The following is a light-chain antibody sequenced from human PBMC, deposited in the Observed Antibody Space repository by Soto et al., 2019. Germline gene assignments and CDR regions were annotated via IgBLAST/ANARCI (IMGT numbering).Light chain of an antibody. CDR2: DAS. V-gene: IGKV3-11*01. CDR1: QSVSSY. J-gene: IGKJ4*01. Sequence: EIVSTQSPATLSLSPGERATLSCRASQSVSSYLAWYQQKPGQAPRLLIYDASNRATGIPARFSGSGSGTDFTLTISSLEPEDFAVYYCQQRSNWPPSLTFGGGTKVDIK. CDR3: QQRSNWPPSLT.